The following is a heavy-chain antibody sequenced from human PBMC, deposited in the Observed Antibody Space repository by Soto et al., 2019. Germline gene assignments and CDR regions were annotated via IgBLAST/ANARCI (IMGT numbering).Heavy chain of an antibody. J-gene: IGHJ4*02. D-gene: IGHD4-4*01. CDR3: TRHTVDY. CDR2: TRSKAHSYAT. CDR1: GFSFSDSA. V-gene: IGHV3-73*02. Sequence: EVQLVESGGGLVQPGGSLKLSCAASGFSFSDSAIHWVRQASGKGLEWVGRTRSKAHSYATAFAASVKARFTISRDDSKNTVYLQMNSLKTEDTGVYYCTRHTVDYWGQGTLVTVSS.